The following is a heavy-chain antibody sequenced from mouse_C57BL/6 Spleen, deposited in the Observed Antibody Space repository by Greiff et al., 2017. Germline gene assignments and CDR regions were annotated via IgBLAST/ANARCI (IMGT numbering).Heavy chain of an antibody. D-gene: IGHD1-1*01. CDR1: GYTFTSYW. J-gene: IGHJ1*03. Sequence: QVQLQQSGAELVKPGASVKMSCKASGYTFTSYWITWVKQRPGQGLEWIGDIYPGSGSTNYNEKFKSKAKLTVDTSSSTAYMQLSSLTSEDSAVYYCARWDYYGSSYPSYWYFDVWGTGTTVTVSS. V-gene: IGHV1-55*01. CDR3: ARWDYYGSSYPSYWYFDV. CDR2: IYPGSGST.